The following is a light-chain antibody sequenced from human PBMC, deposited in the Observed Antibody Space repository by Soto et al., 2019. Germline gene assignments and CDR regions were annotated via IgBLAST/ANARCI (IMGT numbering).Light chain of an antibody. V-gene: IGKV3-20*01. CDR2: GIS. Sequence: EIVLTQSPGTLSLSPGERATLSCRASHTISSSYLAWYQQKPGQAPRLLMYGISRRATGIPDRFSGSGSGTEFTLTISSLQSDDFATYYCQQLNSYPLTFGGGTKVDIK. CDR1: HTISSSY. CDR3: QQLNSYPLT. J-gene: IGKJ4*01.